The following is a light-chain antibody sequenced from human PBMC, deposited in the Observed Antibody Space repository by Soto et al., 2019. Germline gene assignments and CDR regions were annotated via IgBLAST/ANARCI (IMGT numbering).Light chain of an antibody. CDR1: QSVTSN. CDR2: DAS. V-gene: IGKV3-15*01. J-gene: IGKJ1*01. Sequence: EIVMTQSPATLSVSPGERATLSCRASQSVTSNLAWYQQKPGQAPRLLIFDASIRATGIPARFSGSGSGTEFTLTISSLQSEDFAIYYCQQYHNWPRTFGQGTKVEIK. CDR3: QQYHNWPRT.